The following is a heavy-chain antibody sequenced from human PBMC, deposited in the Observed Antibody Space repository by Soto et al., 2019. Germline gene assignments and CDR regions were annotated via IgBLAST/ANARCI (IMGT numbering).Heavy chain of an antibody. D-gene: IGHD1-26*01. CDR1: GGSISSYY. Sequence: SETLSLTCTVSGGSISSYYWSWIRQPPGKGLEWIGYIYYSGITDYNPSLKSRVTISVDTSKSQFSLKLSSVTAADTAVYYCTRGLFSGSSYSGSWYYFDSWGQGTMVTVSS. CDR2: IYYSGIT. J-gene: IGHJ4*02. CDR3: TRGLFSGSSYSGSWYYFDS. V-gene: IGHV4-59*01.